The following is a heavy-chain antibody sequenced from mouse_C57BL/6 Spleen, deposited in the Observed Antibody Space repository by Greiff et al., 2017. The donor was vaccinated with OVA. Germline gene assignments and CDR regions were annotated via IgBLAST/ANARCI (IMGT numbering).Heavy chain of an antibody. Sequence: EVQLQQSGPELVKPGASVKISCKASGYTFTDYYMNWVKQSHGKSLEWIGDINPNNGGTSYNQKFKGKATLTVDKSSSTAYMELRSLTSEDSAVYYCARHVPFDYWGQGTTLTVSS. CDR3: ARHVPFDY. CDR1: GYTFTDYY. CDR2: INPNNGGT. V-gene: IGHV1-26*01. J-gene: IGHJ2*01.